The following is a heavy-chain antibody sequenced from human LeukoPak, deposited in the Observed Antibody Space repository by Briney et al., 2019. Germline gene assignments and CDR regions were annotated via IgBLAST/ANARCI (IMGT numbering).Heavy chain of an antibody. CDR1: GGSISSYF. J-gene: IGHJ6*03. V-gene: IGHV4-59*01. CDR3: VRTTGSFYFYYYMDV. CDR2: IYYSGST. Sequence: SETLSLTCTVSGGSISSYFWSWIRQPPGKGLEWIGYIYYSGSTNYNPSLKSRVTISVDTSKNQFSLKLSSVTAADTAVYYCVRTTGSFYFYYYMDVWGKGTTVTVSS. D-gene: IGHD1-26*01.